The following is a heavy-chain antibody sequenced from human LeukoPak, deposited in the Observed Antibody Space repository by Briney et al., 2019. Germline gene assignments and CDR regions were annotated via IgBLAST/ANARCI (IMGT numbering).Heavy chain of an antibody. CDR1: GYTFTSYY. CDR3: ARGEVGGNSAEYFQH. D-gene: IGHD4-23*01. CDR2: INPSGGST. J-gene: IGHJ1*01. Sequence: ASVKVSCKASGYTFTSYYMHWVRQAPGQGLEWMGIINPSGGSTSYAQKFQGRVTMTRDTSTSTVYMELSSLRSEDTAVYYCARGEVGGNSAEYFQHWGQGTLVTVSS. V-gene: IGHV1-46*03.